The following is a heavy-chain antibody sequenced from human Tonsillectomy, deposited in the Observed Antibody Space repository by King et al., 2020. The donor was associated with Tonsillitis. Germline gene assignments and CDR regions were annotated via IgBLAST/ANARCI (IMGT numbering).Heavy chain of an antibody. Sequence: VQLVESGGDLVQPGGSLRLSCAASGFAFGTYAMSWVRQAPGKRLEWVSTNIGSSGSTFHANSVKGRFSISRDNSENTLFLQMNNLRAEDTAVYYCTKARYSAGRYHFDYWGQGTLVTVSS. V-gene: IGHV3-23*04. CDR2: NIGSSGST. CDR3: TKARYSAGRYHFDY. J-gene: IGHJ4*02. D-gene: IGHD5-12*01. CDR1: GFAFGTYA.